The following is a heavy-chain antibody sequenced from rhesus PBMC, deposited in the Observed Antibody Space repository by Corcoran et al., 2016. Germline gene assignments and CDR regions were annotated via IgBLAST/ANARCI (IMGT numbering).Heavy chain of an antibody. CDR2: IIPLVGIT. J-gene: IGHJ4*01. V-gene: IGHV1-198*02. CDR3: AGEGHSGSWTFDY. Sequence: QVQLVQSGAEVKKPGASVKVSCKASGFTFCSYAISWVRQAPGQGLEWMGVIIPLVGITNYAGQFQGRVTINADTSRSKAYREVSSLRSEDTAVYYCAGEGHSGSWTFDYWGPGVLVTVSS. D-gene: IGHD6-25*01. CDR1: GFTFCSYA.